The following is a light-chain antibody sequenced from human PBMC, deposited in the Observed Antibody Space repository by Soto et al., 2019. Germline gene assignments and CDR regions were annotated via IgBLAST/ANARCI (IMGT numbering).Light chain of an antibody. CDR2: RNN. Sequence: QSVLTQPPSASGTPGQRVTISCSGSSSNIGSNYVYWYQQLPGTAPKLLIYRNNQRPSGVPDRFSGSKSGTSASLAISGLRSEDEAYYYCAAWYDSLSGWVFGGGTKVTVL. V-gene: IGLV1-47*01. J-gene: IGLJ3*02. CDR1: SSNIGSNY. CDR3: AAWYDSLSGWV.